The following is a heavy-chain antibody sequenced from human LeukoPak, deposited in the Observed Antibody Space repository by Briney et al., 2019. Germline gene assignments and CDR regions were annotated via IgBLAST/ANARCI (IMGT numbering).Heavy chain of an antibody. CDR1: GFAFSNYF. D-gene: IGHD6-13*01. J-gene: IGHJ4*02. V-gene: IGHV3-7*03. Sequence: GGSLRLSCAASGFAFSNYFMSWVRRAPGKGLEWVTNIKQDGSEKYYVDSVKGRFTISRDNAKNSLYLQMNSLRAEDTAVYYCAREDVTAAGTFDYWGQGTLVTVSS. CDR3: AREDVTAAGTFDY. CDR2: IKQDGSEK.